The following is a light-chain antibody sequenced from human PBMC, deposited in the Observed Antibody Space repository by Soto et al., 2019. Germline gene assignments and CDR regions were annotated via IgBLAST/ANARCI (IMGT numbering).Light chain of an antibody. CDR3: QQYNTYSYT. CDR1: QSISNW. V-gene: IGKV1-5*01. CDR2: DAS. J-gene: IGKJ2*01. Sequence: DIQITQSPSTLSASVGDRVTISCRASQSISNWLAWYQQRPGKAPKLLIYDASTLESWVPSRFSGSGSGTEFTLTISGLRPDDFATYYCQQYNTYSYTFGQGTKLELK.